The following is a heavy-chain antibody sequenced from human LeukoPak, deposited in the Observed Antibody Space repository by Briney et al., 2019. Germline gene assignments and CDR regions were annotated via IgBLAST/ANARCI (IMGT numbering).Heavy chain of an antibody. Sequence: GSLRPSCAASGITVNKAWKRWVRPAPGEGVGWVGRIKSKTDGGTTDYAAPLKGRFTISRDDVKNTVYLQMNSLKTEDTAVYYCTTGEDLDYWGQGTLVTVSS. J-gene: IGHJ4*02. CDR1: GITVNKAW. CDR2: IKSKTDGGTT. CDR3: TTGEDLDY. V-gene: IGHV3-15*01. D-gene: IGHD2-15*01.